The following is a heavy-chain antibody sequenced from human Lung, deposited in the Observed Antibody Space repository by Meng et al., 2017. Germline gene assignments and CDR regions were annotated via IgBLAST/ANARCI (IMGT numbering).Heavy chain of an antibody. D-gene: IGHD2-15*01. CDR3: AILSHCTGGTCYPYDY. J-gene: IGHJ4*02. CDR2: ISPYNGYT. CDR1: GYTFTTYG. Sequence: QVTLMQSGAEVKKPGASAKVSRKASGYTFTTYGISWVRQAPGQGLEWMGWISPYNGYTSSIQKFQGRVTMTTDTSTSTAYMELMSLGSDDTAVYYCAILSHCTGGTCYPYDYWGQGTLVTVSS. V-gene: IGHV1-18*01.